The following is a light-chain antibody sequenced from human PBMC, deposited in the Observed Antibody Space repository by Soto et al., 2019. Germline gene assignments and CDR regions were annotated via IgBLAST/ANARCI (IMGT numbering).Light chain of an antibody. J-gene: IGLJ3*02. Sequence: QLVLTQSSSASASLGSSVKLTCTRSSGHSSYIIAWHQQQPGKAPRYLMKVEGSGSHNKGSGVPDRFSGSSSGADRYLTISNLQFEDEADYYCETWDRNTWVFAGGTKLTVL. CDR2: VEGSGSH. CDR1: SGHSSYI. CDR3: ETWDRNTWV. V-gene: IGLV4-60*02.